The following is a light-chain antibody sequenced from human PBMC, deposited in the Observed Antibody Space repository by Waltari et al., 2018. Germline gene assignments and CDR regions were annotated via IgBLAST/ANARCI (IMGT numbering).Light chain of an antibody. CDR1: GSF. V-gene: IGLV2-23*01. Sequence: QSALTQPASVSGSPGRSITTSCIGGGSFVSWSQQHPGKAPKLLIYDDIRRPSGVPNRFSASKSDNTASLTISGLQADDEAVYYCSSFVGGTTYLLIGGGTRLTVL. J-gene: IGLJ2*01. CDR2: DDI. CDR3: SSFVGGTTYLL.